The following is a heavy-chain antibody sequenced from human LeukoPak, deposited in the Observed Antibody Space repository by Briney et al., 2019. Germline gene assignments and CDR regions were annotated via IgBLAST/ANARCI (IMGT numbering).Heavy chain of an antibody. CDR3: ARRELVGYYYDMDV. CDR1: GYTFTGYY. V-gene: IGHV1-2*02. Sequence: GASVKVSCKASGYTFTGYYMHWVRQAPGQGLEWMGWINPNSGGTNYAQKFQGRVTMTRDTSISTAYMELSRLRSDDTAVYYCARRELVGYYYDMDVWGQGTTVTVSS. J-gene: IGHJ6*02. D-gene: IGHD1-1*01. CDR2: INPNSGGT.